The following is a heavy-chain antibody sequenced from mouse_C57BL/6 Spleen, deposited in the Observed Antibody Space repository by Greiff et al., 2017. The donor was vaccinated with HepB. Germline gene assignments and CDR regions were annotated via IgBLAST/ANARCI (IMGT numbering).Heavy chain of an antibody. D-gene: IGHD1-1*01. Sequence: QVQLQQSGAELVKPGASVKMSCKASGYTFTSYWITWVKQRPGQGLEWIGDIYPGSGSTNYNEKFKSKATLTVDTSSSTAYMQLSSLTSEDSAVYYCARSSTTVYAMDYWGQGTSVTVSS. V-gene: IGHV1-55*01. J-gene: IGHJ4*01. CDR3: ARSSTTVYAMDY. CDR2: IYPGSGST. CDR1: GYTFTSYW.